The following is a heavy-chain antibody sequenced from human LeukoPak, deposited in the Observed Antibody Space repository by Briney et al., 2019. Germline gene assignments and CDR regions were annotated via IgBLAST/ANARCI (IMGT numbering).Heavy chain of an antibody. Sequence: PGGSLRLSCAASGFTFSSYAMNWVRQAPGKGLEWVSFISGSGSSTHYADSVKGRFTISRDNSNNTLYLQINSLRAEDTAAYYCSKGAQYDFWSGYTLEYFDVWGKGTLVTVSS. J-gene: IGHJ4*02. CDR3: SKGAQYDFWSGYTLEYFDV. V-gene: IGHV3-23*01. D-gene: IGHD3-3*01. CDR2: ISGSGSST. CDR1: GFTFSSYA.